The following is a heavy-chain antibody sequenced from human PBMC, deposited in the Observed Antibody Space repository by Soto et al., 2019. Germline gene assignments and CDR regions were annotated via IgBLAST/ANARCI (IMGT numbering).Heavy chain of an antibody. Sequence: QVQLVQSGAEVKKPGSSVKVSCKASGGTFSTYAISWVRQAPGQGLEWMGGIIPIYGTATYAQKFQGRVTIPADASTSTAYMALSSLRSEDTAMYYLATDLYHRGYSCGDFDYWGQGTLVTVSS. CDR3: ATDLYHRGYSCGDFDY. CDR1: GGTFSTYA. J-gene: IGHJ4*02. D-gene: IGHD5-18*01. V-gene: IGHV1-69*01. CDR2: IIPIYGTA.